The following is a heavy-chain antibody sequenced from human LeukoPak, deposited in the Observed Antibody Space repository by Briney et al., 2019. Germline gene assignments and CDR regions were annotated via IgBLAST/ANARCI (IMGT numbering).Heavy chain of an antibody. J-gene: IGHJ6*02. D-gene: IGHD4-17*01. Sequence: GESRKISCKGSGYSFTTYWIGWVRQMPGKGLEWMGIIYPDDSDTRYSPSFQGQVTISADKSISTAYLQWSSLKASDTAMYYCARLPTVTSNRIHDGMDVWGQGTTVTVSS. V-gene: IGHV5-51*01. CDR1: GYSFTTYW. CDR3: ARLPTVTSNRIHDGMDV. CDR2: IYPDDSDT.